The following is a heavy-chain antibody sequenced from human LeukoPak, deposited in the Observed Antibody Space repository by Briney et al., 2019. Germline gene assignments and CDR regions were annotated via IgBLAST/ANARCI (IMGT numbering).Heavy chain of an antibody. CDR2: IYPGDSDT. D-gene: IGHD6-13*01. J-gene: IGHJ1*01. Sequence: PGESLKISCKGSGYSFSSYWIGWVRQMPGKGLEWMGIIYPGDSDTRYSPSFQGQVTISADKSISTAYLQRSSLKASDTAIYYCARLLAAAGALRHWGQGTLVTVSS. CDR1: GYSFSSYW. CDR3: ARLLAAAGALRH. V-gene: IGHV5-51*01.